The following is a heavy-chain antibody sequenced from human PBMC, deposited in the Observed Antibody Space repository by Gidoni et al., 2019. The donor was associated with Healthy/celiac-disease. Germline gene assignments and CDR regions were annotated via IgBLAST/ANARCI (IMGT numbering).Heavy chain of an antibody. D-gene: IGHD6-6*01. V-gene: IGHV3-11*01. Sequence: ISRDNAKNSLYLQMNSLRAEDTAVYYCAREGIAARNRAFDYWGQGTLVTVSS. J-gene: IGHJ4*02. CDR3: AREGIAARNRAFDY.